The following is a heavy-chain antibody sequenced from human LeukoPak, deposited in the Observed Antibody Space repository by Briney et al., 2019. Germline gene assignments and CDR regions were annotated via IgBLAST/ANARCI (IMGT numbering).Heavy chain of an antibody. Sequence: GGSLRLSCAASGFSVGGNYMTWVRQAPGKGLEWVSVIYSGSTYYADSVKGRFTISRDNSKNTLFLQMNSLRAEDTAVYYCAKDDRWLQFCCWGQGTLVTVSA. D-gene: IGHD5-24*01. J-gene: IGHJ4*02. CDR3: AKDDRWLQFCC. V-gene: IGHV3-53*01. CDR1: GFSVGGNY. CDR2: IYSGST.